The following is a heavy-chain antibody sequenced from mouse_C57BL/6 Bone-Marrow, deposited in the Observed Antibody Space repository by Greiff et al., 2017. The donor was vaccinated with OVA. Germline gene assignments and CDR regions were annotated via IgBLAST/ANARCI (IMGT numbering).Heavy chain of an antibody. Sequence: QVQLQQPGAELVMPGASVKLSCKASGYTFTSYWMHWVKQRPGQGLEWIGEIDPSDSYPNYNQKFKGKSTLTVDKSSSTAYMQLSSLTSEDSAVYYCAVTTVVARGYAMDYWGQGTSVTVSS. CDR1: GYTFTSYW. CDR2: IDPSDSYP. V-gene: IGHV1-69*01. J-gene: IGHJ4*01. D-gene: IGHD1-1*01. CDR3: AVTTVVARGYAMDY.